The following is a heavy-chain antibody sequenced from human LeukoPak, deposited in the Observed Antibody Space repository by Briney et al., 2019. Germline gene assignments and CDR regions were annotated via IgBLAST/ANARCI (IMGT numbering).Heavy chain of an antibody. CDR1: GYIFTAYY. CDR3: ARKINSGYVDDWFFDL. CDR2: IIPIFGTA. Sequence: SVKVSCKASGYIFTAYYLHWVRQTPGQGLEGMGGIIPIFGTANYAQKFQGRVTITADESTSTAYMELSSLRSEDTAVYYCARKINSGYVDDWFFDLWGRGTLVTVSS. J-gene: IGHJ2*01. D-gene: IGHD5-12*01. V-gene: IGHV1-69*13.